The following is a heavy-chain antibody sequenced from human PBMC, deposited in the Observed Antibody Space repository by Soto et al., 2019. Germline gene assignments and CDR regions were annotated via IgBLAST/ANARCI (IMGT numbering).Heavy chain of an antibody. D-gene: IGHD6-19*01. CDR2: IYYSGST. CDR3: ARQQLLVLNAFDI. Sequence: QVQLQESGPGLVKPSETLSLTCTVSGGSISSYYWSWIRQPPGKGLEWIGYIYYSGSTNYNPSLKSRVTTSVDTSKNQFSLKLSSVTAADTAVYYCARQQLLVLNAFDIWGQGTMVTVSS. CDR1: GGSISSYY. J-gene: IGHJ3*02. V-gene: IGHV4-59*01.